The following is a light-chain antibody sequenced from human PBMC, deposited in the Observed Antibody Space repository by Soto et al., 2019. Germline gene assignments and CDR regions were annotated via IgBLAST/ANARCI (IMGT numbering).Light chain of an antibody. CDR1: QSVSSSY. Sequence: EIVLTQSPGTLSLSPGERATLSCRASQSVSSSYLAWYQQKPGQAPRLHIYGASSRATGITDRFSGSGSGTHFTLTISRLEPEDFAVYSCHQYVSSPLTFRGGTKVEIK. CDR3: HQYVSSPLT. CDR2: GAS. J-gene: IGKJ4*01. V-gene: IGKV3-20*01.